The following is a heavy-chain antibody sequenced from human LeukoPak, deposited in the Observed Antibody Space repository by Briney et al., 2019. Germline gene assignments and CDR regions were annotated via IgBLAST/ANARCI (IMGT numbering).Heavy chain of an antibody. CDR1: VGSFSGYY. Sequence: SETLSLTCAVYVGSFSGYYWSWIRQPPGKGLEWIGGIDHSGSTNYNPSLKSRVTISVDTSKNQFSLKLSSVTAADTAVYNCARRRYFDLWGRGNLVTVSS. J-gene: IGHJ2*01. V-gene: IGHV4-34*01. CDR3: ARRRYFDL. CDR2: IDHSGST.